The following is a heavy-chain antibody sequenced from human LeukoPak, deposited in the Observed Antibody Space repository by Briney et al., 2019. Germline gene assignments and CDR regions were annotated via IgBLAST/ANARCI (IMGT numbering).Heavy chain of an antibody. D-gene: IGHD1-26*01. V-gene: IGHV4-4*07. J-gene: IGHJ3*01. CDR1: GGSISSFY. CDR2: IYTSGST. CDR3: ARDDSMGGTREVRAFNL. Sequence: PSETLSLTCSFSGGSISSFYWSWIRQPAGRGLEWIGRIYTSGSTNYNPSLKSRVTISVDKSKNQFSLNLSSVTAADTAVYYCARDDSMGGTREVRAFNLWGPGTMITVSS.